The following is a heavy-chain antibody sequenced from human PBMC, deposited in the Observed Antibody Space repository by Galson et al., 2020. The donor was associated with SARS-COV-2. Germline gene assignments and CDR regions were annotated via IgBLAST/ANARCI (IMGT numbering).Heavy chain of an antibody. CDR2: IWHEGSKK. J-gene: IGHJ4*02. D-gene: IGHD3-9*01. CDR1: GFTFSSYG. CDR3: AKEAYYDILTGAIDY. Sequence: GGSLRLSCAASGFTFSSYGMHWARQAPGKGLEWVAVIWHEGSKKNYADPGKGRFTISRDNSKNTLYLQMNSMRAEDTAVYYCAKEAYYDILTGAIDYWGQGTLVTVSS. V-gene: IGHV3-33*06.